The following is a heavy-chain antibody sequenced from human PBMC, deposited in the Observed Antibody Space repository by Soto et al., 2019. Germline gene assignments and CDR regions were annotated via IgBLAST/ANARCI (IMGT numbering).Heavy chain of an antibody. CDR1: GGSVSSGSYY. CDR2: IYYSGST. D-gene: IGHD6-19*01. J-gene: IGHJ6*02. V-gene: IGHV4-61*01. Sequence: SETLSLTCTVSGGSVSSGSYYWSWIRQPPGKGLEWIGYIYYSGSTDYNPSLKSRVTISVDTSKNQFSLKLSSVTAADTAVYYCASLMGSGWSNYYYYGMDVWGQGTTVTVSS. CDR3: ASLMGSGWSNYYYYGMDV.